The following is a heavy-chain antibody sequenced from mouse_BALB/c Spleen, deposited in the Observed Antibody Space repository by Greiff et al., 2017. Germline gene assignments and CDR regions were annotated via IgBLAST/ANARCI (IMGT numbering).Heavy chain of an antibody. Sequence: VQLQESGAELVRPGSSVKISCKASGYAFSSYWMNWVKQRPGQGLEWIGQIYPGDGDTNYNGKFKGKATLTADKSSSTAYMQLSSLTSEDSAVYFCARYDGYPFAYWGQGTLVTVSA. CDR3: ARYDGYPFAY. CDR1: GYAFSSYW. CDR2: IYPGDGDT. D-gene: IGHD2-3*01. V-gene: IGHV1-80*01. J-gene: IGHJ3*01.